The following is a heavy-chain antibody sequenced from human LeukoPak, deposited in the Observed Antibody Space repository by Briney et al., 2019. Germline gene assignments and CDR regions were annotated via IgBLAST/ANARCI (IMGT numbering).Heavy chain of an antibody. V-gene: IGHV1-18*04. CDR3: ARAGTTVALLYY. D-gene: IGHD4-23*01. Sequence: ASVKVSCKSAGYTFTCYGIGWVRQAPGQGLEWMGWISPYNGNTNYAQKLQGRVTMTTDTSTSTAYMELRSLRSDDTAVYYCARAGTTVALLYYWGQGTLVTVSS. CDR2: ISPYNGNT. CDR1: GYTFTCYG. J-gene: IGHJ4*02.